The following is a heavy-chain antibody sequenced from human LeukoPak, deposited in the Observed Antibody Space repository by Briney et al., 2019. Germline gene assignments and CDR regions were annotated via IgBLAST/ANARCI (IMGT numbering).Heavy chain of an antibody. D-gene: IGHD2-2*01. V-gene: IGHV1-8*01. CDR2: MNPNSGNT. J-gene: IGHJ4*02. Sequence: ASVKVSCKASGYTFTSYDINWVRQATGQGLEWMGWMNPNSGNTGYAQKFQGRVTMTRNTSMSTAYMELSSLRSEDTAVYYCASRYCSSTSCERWGQGTLVTVSS. CDR1: GYTFTSYD. CDR3: ASRYCSSTSCER.